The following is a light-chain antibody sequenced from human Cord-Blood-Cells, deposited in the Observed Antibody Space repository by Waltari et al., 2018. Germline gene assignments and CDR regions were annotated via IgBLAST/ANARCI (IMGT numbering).Light chain of an antibody. J-gene: IGKJ1*01. CDR2: AAS. CDR1: QSISSS. Sequence: DIQLTQSPSSVSASVGDRVTITCRASQSISSSLNCDQQTPGKAPKLLSYAASSLQSSVPSRFSGSGSGTDCTLTISSLQPEDFATYYCQQSYSTPWTFGQGTKVKIK. CDR3: QQSYSTPWT. V-gene: IGKV1-39*01.